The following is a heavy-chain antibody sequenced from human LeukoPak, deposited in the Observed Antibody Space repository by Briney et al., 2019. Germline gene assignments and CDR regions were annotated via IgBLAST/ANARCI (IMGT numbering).Heavy chain of an antibody. J-gene: IGHJ6*03. CDR1: GYTFTSYD. D-gene: IGHD6-19*01. CDR2: MNHNSGNK. Sequence: GATVKLSCKASGYTFTSYDMNWVRQPTGQGLEWMGWMNHNSGNKGYAQKFKGRVIMTGNTSINTAHMELSSQTSEDTAVYYCARGRKQAVDGTQGGVNYYYYMDVWGKGTTVTVSS. V-gene: IGHV1-8*01. CDR3: ARGRKQAVDGTQGGVNYYYYMDV.